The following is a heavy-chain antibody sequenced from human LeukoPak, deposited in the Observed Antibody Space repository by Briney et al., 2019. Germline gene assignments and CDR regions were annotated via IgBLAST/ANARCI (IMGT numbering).Heavy chain of an antibody. CDR2: FDPEDGET. V-gene: IGHV1-24*01. D-gene: IGHD2-15*01. Sequence: ASVKVSCKVSGYTLTELSMHWVLQAPGKGLEWMGGFDPEDGETIYAQKFQGRVTMTEDTSTDTAYMELSSLRSEDTAVYYCATDYCSGGSCYLTGAFDIWGQGTMVTVSS. CDR1: GYTLTELS. CDR3: ATDYCSGGSCYLTGAFDI. J-gene: IGHJ3*02.